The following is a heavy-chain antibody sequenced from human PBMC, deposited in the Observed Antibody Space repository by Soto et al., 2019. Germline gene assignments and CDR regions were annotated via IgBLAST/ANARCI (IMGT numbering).Heavy chain of an antibody. CDR1: GYTFTSYD. CDR2: MNPDSGNT. CDR3: ARAVRRAGFDI. D-gene: IGHD3-10*01. Sequence: ASVKVSCKASGYTFTSYDINWVRQATGQGPEWMGWMNPDSGNTGYVQKFQGRVTMTRNTAISTAYMELSSLRSEDTAVYYCARAVRRAGFDIWSQGTMVTVSS. J-gene: IGHJ3*02. V-gene: IGHV1-8*01.